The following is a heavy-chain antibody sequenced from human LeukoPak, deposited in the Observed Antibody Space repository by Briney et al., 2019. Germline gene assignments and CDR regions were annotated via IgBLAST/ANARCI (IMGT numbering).Heavy chain of an antibody. Sequence: GESLRLSCAASGFIFSSYTMNWVRQAPGKGLEWVSYISSTGSTIYYADSVKGRFTISRDNAKNSLSLQMNSLRDEDTAVYYCARSIAARGRSLDYWGQGTLVTVSS. D-gene: IGHD6-6*01. CDR3: ARSIAARGRSLDY. V-gene: IGHV3-48*02. CDR2: ISSTGSTI. CDR1: GFIFSSYT. J-gene: IGHJ4*02.